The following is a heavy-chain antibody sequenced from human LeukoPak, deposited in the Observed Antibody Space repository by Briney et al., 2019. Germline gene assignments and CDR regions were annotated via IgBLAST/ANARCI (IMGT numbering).Heavy chain of an antibody. V-gene: IGHV3-7*01. Sequence: GGSLRLSCAASGFTFSSYWMSWVRQAPGKGLEGVANIKQEGSEKYYVDSVKGRFTLSRDNAKNSLYLQMNSLRAEDTAVYYCAREGGARGYSGYDFFDYWGQGTLVTVSS. CDR2: IKQEGSEK. CDR1: GFTFSSYW. D-gene: IGHD5-12*01. CDR3: AREGGARGYSGYDFFDY. J-gene: IGHJ4*02.